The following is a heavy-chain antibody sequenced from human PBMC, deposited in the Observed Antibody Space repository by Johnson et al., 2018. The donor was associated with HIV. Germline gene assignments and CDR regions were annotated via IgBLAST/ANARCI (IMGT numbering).Heavy chain of an antibody. Sequence: QVQLVESGGGVVQPGGSLRLSCAASGFTFSSYGMHWVRQAPGKGLEWVAVISYDGSNKYYADSVKGRFTISRDNSKNTLYMQMNSLRAEDTAVYYCAPIAAAAFDIWGQGTMVTVSS. CDR3: APIAAAAFDI. V-gene: IGHV3-30*03. J-gene: IGHJ3*02. D-gene: IGHD6-6*01. CDR1: GFTFSSYG. CDR2: ISYDGSNK.